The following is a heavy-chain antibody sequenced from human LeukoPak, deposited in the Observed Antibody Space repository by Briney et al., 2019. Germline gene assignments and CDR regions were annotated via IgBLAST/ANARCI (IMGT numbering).Heavy chain of an antibody. CDR2: IYRGGST. CDR1: GFTFSSYS. J-gene: IGHJ4*02. CDR3: ARLSANSSAYFFDY. Sequence: GGSLRLSCAASGFTFSSYSMKWVRQAPGKGLEWVSIIYRGGSTNYADSVKGRFTTSRDTSKNTLYLQMNSLRAEDTAVYYCARLSANSSAYFFDYWGQGTLVTVSS. D-gene: IGHD3-22*01. V-gene: IGHV3-66*04.